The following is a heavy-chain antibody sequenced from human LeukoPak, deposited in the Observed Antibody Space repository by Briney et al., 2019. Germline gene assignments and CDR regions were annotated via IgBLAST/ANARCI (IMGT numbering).Heavy chain of an antibody. D-gene: IGHD1-14*01. CDR1: GYTFTSYD. CDR3: ARGYNRKEEGRVWFDP. CDR2: ISAYNGNT. V-gene: IGHV1-18*01. J-gene: IGHJ5*02. Sequence: ASVKVSCKASGYTFTSYDISWVRQAPGQGLEWMGWISAYNGNTNYAQKLQGRVTMTTDTSTSTAYMELRSLRSDDTAVYYCARGYNRKEEGRVWFDPWGQGTLVTVSS.